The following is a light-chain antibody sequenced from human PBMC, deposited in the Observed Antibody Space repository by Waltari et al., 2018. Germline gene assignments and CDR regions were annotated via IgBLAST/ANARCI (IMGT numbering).Light chain of an antibody. Sequence: VLTQSPGTLSLSPGESATFSCRASQSITKRYFAWYQQKPGQAPRLLIYGASSRAPGIPDRFSGSGSGTDFTLTISRLEPEDFAVYYCQQYGSSVMYTFGQGTKLEIK. CDR2: GAS. J-gene: IGKJ2*01. V-gene: IGKV3-20*01. CDR3: QQYGSSVMYT. CDR1: QSITKRY.